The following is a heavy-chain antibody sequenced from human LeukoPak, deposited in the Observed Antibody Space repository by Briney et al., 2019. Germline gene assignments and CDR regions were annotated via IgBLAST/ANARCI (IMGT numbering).Heavy chain of an antibody. D-gene: IGHD3-22*01. CDR3: ARASAKYYYDSSGYLFDY. CDR1: GFTVSSNY. Sequence: PGGSLRLSCAASGFTVSSNYMSWVRQASGKGLEWVSVIYSGVSTYYADSVRGRFTISRDNSKNTLYLQMNSLRAEDTAVYYCARASAKYYYDSSGYLFDYWGQGTLVTVSS. CDR2: IYSGVST. J-gene: IGHJ4*02. V-gene: IGHV3-53*01.